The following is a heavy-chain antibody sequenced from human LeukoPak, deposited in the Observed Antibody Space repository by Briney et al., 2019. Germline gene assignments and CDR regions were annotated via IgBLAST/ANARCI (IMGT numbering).Heavy chain of an antibody. Sequence: SSETLSLTCTVSGASIFSYYWNWLRQSPGKGLEWVGFIYSKGITSYNPSLRSRGSISMATSRNQFSLRLTSVTAADTAIYYCARRAYYDSSGYNPTAGYFDLWGRGTLVTVSS. CDR1: GASIFSYY. D-gene: IGHD3-22*01. CDR2: IYSKGIT. V-gene: IGHV4-4*08. J-gene: IGHJ2*01. CDR3: ARRAYYDSSGYNPTAGYFDL.